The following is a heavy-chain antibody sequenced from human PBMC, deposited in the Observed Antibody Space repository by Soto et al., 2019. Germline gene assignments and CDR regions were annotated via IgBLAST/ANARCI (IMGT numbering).Heavy chain of an antibody. J-gene: IGHJ6*03. V-gene: IGHV4-34*01. Sequence: SETLSLTCAVYGGSFSGYYWSWIRQPPGKGLEWIGEINHSGSTNYNPSLKSRVTISVDTSKNQFSLKLSSVTAADTAVYYCARGRLQEYYLYYYMDVWGKGTTVTVFS. CDR1: GGSFSGYY. D-gene: IGHD6-25*01. CDR3: ARGRLQEYYLYYYMDV. CDR2: INHSGST.